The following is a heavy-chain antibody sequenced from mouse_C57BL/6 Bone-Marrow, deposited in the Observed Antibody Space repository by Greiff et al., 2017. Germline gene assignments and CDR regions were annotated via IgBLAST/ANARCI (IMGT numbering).Heavy chain of an antibody. D-gene: IGHD3-2*02. CDR3: AKKGTAQAPRAMDY. J-gene: IGHJ4*01. CDR2: IWSGGST. CDR1: GFSLTSYG. Sequence: VQLVESGPGLVQPSQSLSITCTVSGFSLTSYGVHWVRQPPGKGLEWLGVIWSGGSTDYNAAFISRLSISQDNSKSQVFFKMDRLLADDTAIYYCAKKGTAQAPRAMDYWGQGTSVTVSS. V-gene: IGHV2-4*01.